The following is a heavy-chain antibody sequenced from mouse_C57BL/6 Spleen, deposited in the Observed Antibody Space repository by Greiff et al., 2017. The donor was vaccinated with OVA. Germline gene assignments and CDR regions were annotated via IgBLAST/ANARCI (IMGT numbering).Heavy chain of an antibody. CDR2: IYPGDGDT. CDR1: GYAFSSYW. J-gene: IGHJ4*01. Sequence: QVHVKQSGAELVKPGASVKISCKASGYAFSSYWMNWVKQRPGKGLEWIGQIYPGDGDTNYNGKFKGKATLTADKSSSTAYMQLSSLTSEDSAVYYCARKGVYDGYYGDAMDYWGQGTSVTVSS. CDR3: ARKGVYDGYYGDAMDY. V-gene: IGHV1-80*01. D-gene: IGHD2-3*01.